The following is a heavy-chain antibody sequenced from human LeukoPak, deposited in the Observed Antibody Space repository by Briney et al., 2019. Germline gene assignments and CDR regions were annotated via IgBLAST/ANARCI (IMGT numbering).Heavy chain of an antibody. J-gene: IGHJ5*02. D-gene: IGHD6-6*01. CDR3: ARGTYSSSSGDWFDP. CDR2: IYYSGSS. Sequence: PSETLSLTCSVSGGSISSSSSYWGWIRQPPGKGLEWIGSIYYSGSSFDNPALKSRVTISVDTSKNQFSLKLSSVTAADTAVYYCARGTYSSSSGDWFDPWGQGTLVTVSS. CDR1: GGSISSSSSY. V-gene: IGHV4-39*01.